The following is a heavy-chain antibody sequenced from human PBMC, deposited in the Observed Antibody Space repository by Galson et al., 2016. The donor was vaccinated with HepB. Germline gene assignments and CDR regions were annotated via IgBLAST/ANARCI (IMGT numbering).Heavy chain of an antibody. J-gene: IGHJ6*02. CDR2: ISSDATKQ. Sequence: SLRLSCAASGFTFSNFDIHWVRQAPGKGLEWVALISSDATKQFLADSVKGRFSVSRDNSRNTLFLQMNSLRVDDTAGYYCAKDRDGDYDYGMDVWGQGTAVTVSS. CDR1: GFTFSNFD. V-gene: IGHV3-30*18. D-gene: IGHD4-17*01. CDR3: AKDRDGDYDYGMDV.